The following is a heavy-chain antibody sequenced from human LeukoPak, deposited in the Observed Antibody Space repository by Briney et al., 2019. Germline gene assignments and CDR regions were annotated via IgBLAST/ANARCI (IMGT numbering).Heavy chain of an antibody. J-gene: IGHJ6*04. CDR3: ARSDYDILTGYWGPPVADV. CDR1: GGTFSSYA. V-gene: IGHV1-69*06. CDR2: IIPIFGTA. D-gene: IGHD3-9*01. Sequence: ASVKVSCKASGGTFSSYAISWVRQAPGQGLEWMGGIIPIFGTANYAQKFQGRVTITADKSSTTVYMELSSLRSEDTAVYYCARSDYDILTGYWGPPVADVWGKGTTVTISS.